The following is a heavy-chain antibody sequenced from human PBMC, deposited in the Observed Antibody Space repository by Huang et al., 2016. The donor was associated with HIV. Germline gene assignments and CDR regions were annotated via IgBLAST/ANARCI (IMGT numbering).Heavy chain of an antibody. J-gene: IGHJ6*02. Sequence: QLQLRESGPGLVKPSETLSLSCTVSNGSISSSIYYWGWVRQPPGKGLEWIGTASKTGNTYYNPSLKSRLTISVDTSKNQFFLKLQSVAAADAAVYYCARHARYLFGSGGFGLDVWGPGTTVTVSS. D-gene: IGHD3-10*01. CDR3: ARHARYLFGSGGFGLDV. CDR2: ASKTGNT. CDR1: NGSISSSIYY. V-gene: IGHV4-39*01.